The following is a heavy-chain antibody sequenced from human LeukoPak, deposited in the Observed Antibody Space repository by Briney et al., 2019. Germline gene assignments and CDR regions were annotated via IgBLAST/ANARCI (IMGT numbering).Heavy chain of an antibody. D-gene: IGHD3-10*01. CDR1: GFTFSSYA. V-gene: IGHV3-64D*06. CDR3: AQAGSMVYIDRICYCGMDI. CDR2: ISSNGGST. J-gene: IGHJ6*02. Sequence: GGSLRLSCSASGFTFSSYAMHWVRQAPGKGLEYVSAISSNGGSTYYADSVKGRFTISRDNSKNTLYLQMSSLRAEDTAVYYCAQAGSMVYIDRICYCGMDIWCQVTTVTVSS.